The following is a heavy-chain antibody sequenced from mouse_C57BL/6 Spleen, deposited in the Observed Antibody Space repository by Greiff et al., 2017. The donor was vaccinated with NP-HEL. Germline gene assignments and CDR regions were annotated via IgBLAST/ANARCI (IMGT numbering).Heavy chain of an antibody. Sequence: EVKLVESGGDLVKPGGSLKLSCAASGFTFSSYGMSWVRQTPDKRLEWVATISSGGSYTYYPDSVKGRFTIPRDNAKNTLYLQMSSLKSNDTDMYYCARHPITTVVSYWYFDVWGTGTTVTVSS. CDR3: ARHPITTVVSYWYFDV. CDR2: ISSGGSYT. D-gene: IGHD1-1*01. CDR1: GFTFSSYG. V-gene: IGHV5-6*01. J-gene: IGHJ1*03.